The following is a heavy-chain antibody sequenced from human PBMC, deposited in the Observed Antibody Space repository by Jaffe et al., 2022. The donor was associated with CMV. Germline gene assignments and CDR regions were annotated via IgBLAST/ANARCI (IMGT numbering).Heavy chain of an antibody. CDR2: ISYDGSNK. V-gene: IGHV3-30*18. CDR3: AKGMRRGIWFGELLS. CDR1: GFTFSSYG. D-gene: IGHD3-10*01. Sequence: QVQLVESGGGVVQPGRSLRLSCAASGFTFSSYGMHWVRQAPGKGLEWVAVISYDGSNKYYADSVKGRFTISRDNSKNTLYLQMNSLRAEDTAVYYCAKGMRRGIWFGELLSWGQGTLVTVSS. J-gene: IGHJ5*02.